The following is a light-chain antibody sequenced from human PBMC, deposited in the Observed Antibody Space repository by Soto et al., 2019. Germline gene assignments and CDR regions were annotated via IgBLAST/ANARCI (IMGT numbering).Light chain of an antibody. V-gene: IGKV4-1*01. CDR2: WAS. Sequence: DIVMAQSPDSLAVSLGERATINCKSSQSVINTFYNQNYLTWYQHKPGQPPKVLIYWASTRESGVPDRFSGSGSGTNFTLTINSLQAEDVAVYYCQQFHSTPYTFGQGTKLEIK. CDR1: QSVINTFYNQNY. J-gene: IGKJ2*01. CDR3: QQFHSTPYT.